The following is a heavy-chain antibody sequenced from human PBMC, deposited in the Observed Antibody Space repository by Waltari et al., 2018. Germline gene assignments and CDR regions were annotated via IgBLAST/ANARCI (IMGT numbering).Heavy chain of an antibody. CDR1: GASTRTYS. J-gene: IGHJ4*02. Sequence: QVQLQESGPGLVKPSETLSLTCTVSGASTRTYSWSWIRQPPGKGLEWIGHIYYSGSTNYIPSLKSRVTFSIDTYENQFSLKLTSVTAADTAVYYCATRGTNRAFDHWGQGTLVTVSS. V-gene: IGHV4-59*03. CDR2: IYYSGST. D-gene: IGHD3-16*01. CDR3: ATRGTNRAFDH.